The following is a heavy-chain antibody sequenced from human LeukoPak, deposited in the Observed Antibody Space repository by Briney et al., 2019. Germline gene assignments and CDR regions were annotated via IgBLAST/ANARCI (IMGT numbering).Heavy chain of an antibody. V-gene: IGHV3-23*01. D-gene: IGHD2-8*01. CDR1: GFTFSSYA. CDR2: ISGSGDST. CDR3: ARDPMADFDY. J-gene: IGHJ4*02. Sequence: GGSLRLSCAASGFTFSSYAMSWVRQAPGKGLEWVSAISGSGDSTYYADSVKGRFTISRDNSKNRLFLQMNSLRTEDTAVYYCARDPMADFDYWGQGALVTVSS.